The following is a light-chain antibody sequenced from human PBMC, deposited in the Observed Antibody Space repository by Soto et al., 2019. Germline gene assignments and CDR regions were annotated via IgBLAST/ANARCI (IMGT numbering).Light chain of an antibody. V-gene: IGLV2-14*01. CDR1: SSDVGGYNY. Sequence: QSALTQPASVSGSPGQSITISCTGTSSDVGGYNYVSWYQQYPGKVPKLMIYEVSNRPSGVSNRFSGSKSANTASLTISGLQAEDEADYYCSSYVSGTSWVFGGGTKVTVL. J-gene: IGLJ3*02. CDR2: EVS. CDR3: SSYVSGTSWV.